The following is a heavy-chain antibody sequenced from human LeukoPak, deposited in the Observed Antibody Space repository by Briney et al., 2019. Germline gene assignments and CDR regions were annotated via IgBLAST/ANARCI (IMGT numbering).Heavy chain of an antibody. CDR1: GGSISSYY. CDR3: ARMSSSWYLPTTYYYYGMDV. D-gene: IGHD6-13*01. Sequence: SETLSLTCTVPGGSISSYYWSWIRQPAGKGLEWIGRIYTSGSTNYNPSLKSRVTMSVDTSKNQFSLKLGSVTAADTAVYYCARMSSSWYLPTTYYYYGMDVWGQGTTVTVSS. J-gene: IGHJ6*02. V-gene: IGHV4-4*07. CDR2: IYTSGST.